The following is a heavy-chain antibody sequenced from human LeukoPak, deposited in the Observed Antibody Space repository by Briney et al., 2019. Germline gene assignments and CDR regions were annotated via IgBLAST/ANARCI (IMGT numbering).Heavy chain of an antibody. D-gene: IGHD2-2*01. Sequence: SETLSLTCTVSGGSISSSSYYWGWIRQPPGKGLEWIGEINHSGSTNYNPSLKSRVTISVDTSKNQFSLKLSSVTAADTAVYYCARRWGHIRRYCSSTSCYFFNWFDPWGQGTLVTVSS. CDR3: ARRWGHIRRYCSSTSCYFFNWFDP. CDR2: INHSGST. V-gene: IGHV4-39*07. J-gene: IGHJ5*02. CDR1: GGSISSSSYY.